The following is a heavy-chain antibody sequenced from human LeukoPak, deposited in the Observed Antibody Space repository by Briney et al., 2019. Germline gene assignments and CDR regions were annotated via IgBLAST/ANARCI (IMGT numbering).Heavy chain of an antibody. CDR1: GFTFSSYA. V-gene: IGHV3-23*01. D-gene: IGHD3-22*01. J-gene: IGHJ4*02. Sequence: GGSLRLSCVASGFTFSSYAMSWVRQAPGKGLEWVSTISGSGGSTYYEDSVKGRFTISRDNSENTVYLQMNSLRAEDTAVYFCARFNTADTYYYESSGSYFDYWGQGTLVTVSS. CDR3: ARFNTADTYYYESSGSYFDY. CDR2: ISGSGGST.